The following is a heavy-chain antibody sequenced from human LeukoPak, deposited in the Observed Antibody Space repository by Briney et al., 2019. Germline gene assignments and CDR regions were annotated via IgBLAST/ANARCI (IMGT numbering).Heavy chain of an antibody. J-gene: IGHJ5*02. CDR2: IYYSGST. CDR1: GGSISSSSYC. V-gene: IGHV4-39*07. D-gene: IGHD6-13*01. Sequence: SETLSLTCTVSGGSISSSSYCWGWIRQPPGKGLEWIGSIYYSGSTYYNPSLKSRVTISVDTSKNQFSLKLSSVTAADTAVYYCARDNGGSNSWQNWFDPWGQGTLVTVSS. CDR3: ARDNGGSNSWQNWFDP.